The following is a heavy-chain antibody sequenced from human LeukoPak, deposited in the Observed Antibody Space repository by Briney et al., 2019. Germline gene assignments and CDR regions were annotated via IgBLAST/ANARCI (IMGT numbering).Heavy chain of an antibody. Sequence: PGGSLRLSCAASGFTVSSNYMNWVRQAPGKGLEWVSVIYSGGSTYYADSVKGRFTISRDNSKNTLYLQMNSLRAEDTAVYYCARVSSKDCGGDCYWDYWGQGTLVTVSS. V-gene: IGHV3-53*01. J-gene: IGHJ4*02. CDR2: IYSGGST. CDR3: ARVSSKDCGGDCYWDY. D-gene: IGHD2-21*01. CDR1: GFTVSSNY.